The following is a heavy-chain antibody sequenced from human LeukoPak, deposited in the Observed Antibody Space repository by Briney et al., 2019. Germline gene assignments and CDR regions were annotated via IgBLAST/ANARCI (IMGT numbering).Heavy chain of an antibody. CDR2: IYYSGST. CDR3: ARDLYYYDSSGYYSYYFDY. CDR1: GGSISSSSYY. V-gene: IGHV4-39*07. J-gene: IGHJ4*02. Sequence: SETLSLTCTVSGGSISSSSYYWGWIRQPPGKGLEWIGSIYYSGSTYYNPSLKSRVTISVDTSKNQFSLKLSSVTAADTAVYYCARDLYYYDSSGYYSYYFDYWGQGTLVTVSS. D-gene: IGHD3-22*01.